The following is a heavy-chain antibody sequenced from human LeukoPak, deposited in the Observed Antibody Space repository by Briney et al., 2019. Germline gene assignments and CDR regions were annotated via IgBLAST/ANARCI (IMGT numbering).Heavy chain of an antibody. CDR1: GDSVSSTSAA. CDR2: TYYRSKWYN. Sequence: SQTLSLTCAISGDSVSSTSAAWDWIRQSPSRGLEWLGRTYYRSKWYNDYAESVKTRITITPDTSKNQFSLQLKSVTPEDTAVYYCARITVSHWYFDLWGRGTLVTVSS. D-gene: IGHD1-20*01. CDR3: ARITVSHWYFDL. V-gene: IGHV6-1*01. J-gene: IGHJ2*01.